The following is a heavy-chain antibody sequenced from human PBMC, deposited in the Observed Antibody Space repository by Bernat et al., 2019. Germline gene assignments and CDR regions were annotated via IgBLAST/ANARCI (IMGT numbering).Heavy chain of an antibody. CDR2: IYYSGST. V-gene: IGHV4-30-4*01. D-gene: IGHD3-22*01. CDR3: ARDSGQDSSGSNAFDI. CDR1: GGSISSGDYY. J-gene: IGHJ3*02. Sequence: QVQLQESGPGLVKPSQTLSLTCTVSGGSISSGDYYWSWIRQPPGKGLEWIGYIYYSGSTHYNPSLKSRVTISVDTSKNQFSLKLSSVTAADTAVYYCARDSGQDSSGSNAFDIWGQGTMVTVSS.